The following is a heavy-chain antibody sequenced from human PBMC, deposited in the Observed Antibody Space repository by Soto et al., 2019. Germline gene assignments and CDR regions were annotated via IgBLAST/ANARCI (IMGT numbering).Heavy chain of an antibody. J-gene: IGHJ6*03. Sequence: SETLSLTCTVSGGSISSYYWSWIRQPPGKGLEWIGYIYYSGSTNYNPSLKSRVTISVDTSKNQFSLKLSSVTAADTAVYYCAREGEGSSYSPTFDYYMDVWGKGTTVTVSS. CDR3: AREGEGSSYSPTFDYYMDV. D-gene: IGHD6-6*01. CDR1: GGSISSYY. V-gene: IGHV4-59*01. CDR2: IYYSGST.